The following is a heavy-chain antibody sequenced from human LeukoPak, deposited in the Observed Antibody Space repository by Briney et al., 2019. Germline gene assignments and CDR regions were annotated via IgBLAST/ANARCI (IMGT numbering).Heavy chain of an antibody. V-gene: IGHV3-53*01. J-gene: IGHJ4*02. CDR1: GFTVSSNY. CDR2: IYSGGST. Sequence: PGGSLRLSCAASGFTVSSNYMSWVRQAPGKGLEWVSVIYSGGSTYYADSVKGRFTISRDNSKNTLYLQMNSLRAEDTAVYYRARAPFYGDFFFDYWGQGTLVTVSS. D-gene: IGHD4-17*01. CDR3: ARAPFYGDFFFDY.